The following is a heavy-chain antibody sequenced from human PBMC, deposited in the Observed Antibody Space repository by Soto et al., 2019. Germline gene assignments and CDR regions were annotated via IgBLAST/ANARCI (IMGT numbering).Heavy chain of an antibody. V-gene: IGHV4-31*03. J-gene: IGHJ4*02. Sequence: PSETLSLTCTVSGGSISSGGYYWSWIRQHPGKGLEWIGYIYYSGSTYYNPSLKSRVTISVDTSKNQFSLKLSSVTAADTAVYYCAVVATKSTFDYWGQGTLVTVSS. CDR1: GGSISSGGYY. D-gene: IGHD5-12*01. CDR3: AVVATKSTFDY. CDR2: IYYSGST.